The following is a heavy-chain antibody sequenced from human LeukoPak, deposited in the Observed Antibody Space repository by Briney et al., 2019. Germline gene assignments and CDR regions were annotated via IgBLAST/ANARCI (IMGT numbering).Heavy chain of an antibody. Sequence: PSETLSLTCAVYGGSFSGYYWSWIRQPPGKGLEWIGEINHGGSNNYNPSLKSRVTISVDTSKNQFSLKLGSLTAADTAVYYCARGGGSGWYCDNWGQGTQVTVSS. V-gene: IGHV4-34*01. CDR3: ARGGGSGWYCDN. CDR2: INHGGSN. D-gene: IGHD6-19*01. CDR1: GGSFSGYY. J-gene: IGHJ4*02.